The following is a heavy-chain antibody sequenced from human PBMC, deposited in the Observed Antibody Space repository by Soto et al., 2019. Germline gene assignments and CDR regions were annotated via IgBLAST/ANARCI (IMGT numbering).Heavy chain of an antibody. D-gene: IGHD6-13*01. CDR1: GFTFSNYA. V-gene: IGHV3-23*01. Sequence: EVQLLESGGGLVQPGGSLRLSCAASGFTFSNYAMTWVRQAPGKGLEWVSVITGSGGGTYFVDSVKGRFTISRDNSKNTVYLQINSLRAEDTAVYYCAKRPLTAAGFDYWGPGTLVTVSS. CDR3: AKRPLTAAGFDY. CDR2: ITGSGGGT. J-gene: IGHJ4*02.